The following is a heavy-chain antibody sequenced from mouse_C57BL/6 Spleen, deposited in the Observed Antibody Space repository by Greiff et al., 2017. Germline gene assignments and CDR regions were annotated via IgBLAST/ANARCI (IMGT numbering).Heavy chain of an antibody. CDR3: ARGYDYDDWYFDV. V-gene: IGHV1-55*01. J-gene: IGHJ1*03. CDR2: IYPGSGST. Sequence: VQLQQSGAELVKPGASVKMSCKASGYTFTSYWITWVKQRPGQGLEWIGDIYPGSGSTNYNEKFKSKATLTVDPSSSTAYMQLSSLTSEDSAVYYCARGYDYDDWYFDVWGTGTTVTVSS. D-gene: IGHD2-4*01. CDR1: GYTFTSYW.